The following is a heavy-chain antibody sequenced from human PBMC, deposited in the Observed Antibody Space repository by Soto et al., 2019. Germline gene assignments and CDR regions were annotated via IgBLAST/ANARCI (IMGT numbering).Heavy chain of an antibody. CDR2: INHSGST. CDR3: ARGRRLLLWFGQLSPPFDY. J-gene: IGHJ4*02. CDR1: GGSFSGYY. Sequence: QVQLQQWGAGLLKPSETLSLTCAVYGGSFSGYYWSWIRQPPGKGLEWIGEINHSGSTNYNPSLNSRVTRSVDTSKNQFSLKLSSVTAADTAVYYCARGRRLLLWFGQLSPPFDYWGQGTLVTVSS. V-gene: IGHV4-34*01. D-gene: IGHD3-10*01.